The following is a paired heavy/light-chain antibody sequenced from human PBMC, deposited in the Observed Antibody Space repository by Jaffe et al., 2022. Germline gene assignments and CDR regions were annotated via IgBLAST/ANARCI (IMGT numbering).Light chain of an antibody. CDR2: GKN. J-gene: IGLJ3*02. V-gene: IGLV3-19*01. CDR3: NSRDSSGNHLLV. Sequence: SSELTQDPAVSVALGQTVRITCQGDSLRSYYASWYQQKPGQAPVLVIYGKNNRPSGIPDRFSGSSSGNTASLTITGAQAEDEADYYCNSRDSSGNHLLVFGGGTKLTVL. CDR1: SLRSYY.
Heavy chain of an antibody. CDR3: ATETLYYDSSGYPRGDDAFDI. CDR2: VDPEDGET. D-gene: IGHD3-22*01. J-gene: IGHJ3*02. V-gene: IGHV1-69-2*01. CDR1: GYTFTDYY. Sequence: EVQLVQSGAEVKKPGATVKISCKVSGYTFTDYYMHWVQQAPGKGLEWMGLVDPEDGETIYAEKFQGRVTITADTSTDTAYMELSSLRSEDTAVYYCATETLYYDSSGYPRGDDAFDIWGQGTMVTVSS.